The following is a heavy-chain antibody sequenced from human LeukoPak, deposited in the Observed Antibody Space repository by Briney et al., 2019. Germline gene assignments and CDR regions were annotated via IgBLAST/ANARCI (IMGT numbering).Heavy chain of an antibody. Sequence: GGSLRLSCAASGFTFSQYWMSWVRQAPGKGLEWVANIKEDGSTKYYLDSLEGRFTISRDNAKNSVYLQMNNLRAEDTAVYYCARRGRDSSGWNFDYWGQGTLVTVSS. CDR2: IKEDGSTK. D-gene: IGHD6-19*01. V-gene: IGHV3-7*01. CDR3: ARRGRDSSGWNFDY. CDR1: GFTFSQYW. J-gene: IGHJ4*02.